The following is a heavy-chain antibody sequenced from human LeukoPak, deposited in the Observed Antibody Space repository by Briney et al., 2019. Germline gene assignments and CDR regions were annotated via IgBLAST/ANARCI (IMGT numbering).Heavy chain of an antibody. V-gene: IGHV3-9*01. CDR1: GFTFDDYA. CDR2: ISWNSGSI. Sequence: GRPLRLSCAASGFTFDDYAMHWVRQAPGKGLEWVSGISWNSGSIGYADSVKGRFTISRDNAKNSLYPQMNSLRAEDTALYYCAKDEDVNSSRRGLWLSRFGSNNLFQHWGQGTLVTVSS. CDR3: AKDEDVNSSRRGLWLSRFGSNNLFQH. D-gene: IGHD6-19*01. J-gene: IGHJ1*01.